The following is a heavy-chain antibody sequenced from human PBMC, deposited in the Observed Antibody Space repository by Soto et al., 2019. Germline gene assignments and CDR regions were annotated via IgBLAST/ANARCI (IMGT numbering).Heavy chain of an antibody. D-gene: IGHD4-17*01. Sequence: QVRLMQSGAEVKKPGASVRVSCKASGYTFTNYYIHWVREAPGQGLEWMGIINPSGGSPSYAQKFQGRVTMNRDTSTGTVYMELSSLRSEDTAVYYCARGYLSTVTTYGYFDYWGQGTLVTVSS. V-gene: IGHV1-46*03. CDR2: INPSGGSP. J-gene: IGHJ4*02. CDR3: ARGYLSTVTTYGYFDY. CDR1: GYTFTNYY.